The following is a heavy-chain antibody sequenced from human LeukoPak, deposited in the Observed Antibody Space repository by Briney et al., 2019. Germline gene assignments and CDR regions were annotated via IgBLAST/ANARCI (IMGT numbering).Heavy chain of an antibody. Sequence: GGSLRLSCAVSGFSVSSFGMSWVRQAPGKGLEWISAISLNGETTWYADSVKGRFTISRDNSNNTLYLQLTSLRAEDTAVYYCAQGFSSGWYPYWGQGSLVSVSS. CDR1: GFSVSSFG. J-gene: IGHJ4*02. CDR3: AQGFSSGWYPY. CDR2: ISLNGETT. V-gene: IGHV3-23*01. D-gene: IGHD6-19*01.